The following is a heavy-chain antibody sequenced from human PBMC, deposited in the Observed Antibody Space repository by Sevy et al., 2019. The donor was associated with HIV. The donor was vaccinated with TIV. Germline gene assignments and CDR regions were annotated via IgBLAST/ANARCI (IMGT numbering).Heavy chain of an antibody. CDR3: ARLYCSGGICYPSDNWFDP. J-gene: IGHJ5*02. CDR2: INSDGSET. D-gene: IGHD2-15*01. V-gene: IGHV3-74*01. Sequence: GGSLRLSCAASGFTFSSFWMHWVRQAPGKGLVWVSKINSDGSETAYADSVKGRFTMSRDNAKNTLYLQMNSLRAEDTAVYYCARLYCSGGICYPSDNWFDPWGQGTLVTVSS. CDR1: GFTFSSFW.